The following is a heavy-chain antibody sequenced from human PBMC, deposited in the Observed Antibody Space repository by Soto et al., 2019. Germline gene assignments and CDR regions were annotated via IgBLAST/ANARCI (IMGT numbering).Heavy chain of an antibody. CDR3: ARGRRGGVVPAANRSSKFAP. J-gene: IGHJ5*02. D-gene: IGHD2-2*01. CDR1: GGSFSGYY. V-gene: IGHV4-34*01. CDR2: INHSGST. Sequence: SETLSLTCAVYGGSFSGYYWSWIRQPPGKGLEWIGEINHSGSTNYNPSLKSRVTISVDTSKNQFSLKLSSVTAADTAVYYCARGRRGGVVPAANRSSKFAPWGQGTLVTVSS.